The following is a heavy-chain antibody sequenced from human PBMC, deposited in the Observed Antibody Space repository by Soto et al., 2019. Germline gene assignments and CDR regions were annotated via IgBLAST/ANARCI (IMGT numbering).Heavy chain of an antibody. D-gene: IGHD2-2*01. CDR2: IYYSGST. CDR3: AAAAMSWFDP. V-gene: IGHV4-59*01. Sequence: ASETLSLTCTVSGGSISSYYWSWIRQPPGKGLEWIGYIYYSGSTNYNPSLKSRVTISVDTSKNQFSLKLSSVTAADTAVYCCAAAAMSWFDPWGQGTLVTVSS. CDR1: GGSISSYY. J-gene: IGHJ5*02.